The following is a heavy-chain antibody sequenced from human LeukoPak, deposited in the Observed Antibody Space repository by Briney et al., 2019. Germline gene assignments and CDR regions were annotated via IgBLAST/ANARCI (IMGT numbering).Heavy chain of an antibody. Sequence: ASVKVSCKASGYTFTGYYIHWVRQAPGQGLEWMGWINSNSGGTNYAQEFQGRVAMTRDTSISTAYMDLSRLRSDDMAVYYCARGGLEAYFDYWGQGTLVTVSS. CDR2: INSNSGGT. J-gene: IGHJ4*02. CDR1: GYTFTGYY. V-gene: IGHV1-2*02. CDR3: ARGGLEAYFDY. D-gene: IGHD3-10*01.